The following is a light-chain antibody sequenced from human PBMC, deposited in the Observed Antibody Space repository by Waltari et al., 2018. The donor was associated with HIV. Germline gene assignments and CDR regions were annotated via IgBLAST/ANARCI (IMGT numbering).Light chain of an antibody. J-gene: IGLJ3*02. V-gene: IGLV1-44*01. Sequence: QSVLTQPPSASGTPGPRVTISCSGSSSNIGSNTVNWYQQLPGTAPKPLIYSNKQRPSGVHDRFAGSKSGTSATLAITGLQTGDEAVYYCGAWDTYLQTLVFGGGTKLAVL. CDR3: GAWDTYLQTLV. CDR2: SNK. CDR1: SSNIGSNT.